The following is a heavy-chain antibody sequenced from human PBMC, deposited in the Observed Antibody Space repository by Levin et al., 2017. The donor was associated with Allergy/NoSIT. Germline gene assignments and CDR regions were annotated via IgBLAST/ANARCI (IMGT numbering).Heavy chain of an antibody. V-gene: IGHV3-30*18. D-gene: IGHD3-22*01. J-gene: IGHJ6*02. CDR1: GFIFSSYG. CDR2: ISHDGDDK. Sequence: GESLKISCAASGFIFSSYGMHWVCQAPGKGLEWVAVISHDGDDKSHADSVKGRFTISRDNSKNTLYLQMNSLRSEDTAVYYCAKSLADSYFYESGDYYRYYYHGLEVWGQGTTVTVSS. CDR3: AKSLADSYFYESGDYYRYYYHGLEV.